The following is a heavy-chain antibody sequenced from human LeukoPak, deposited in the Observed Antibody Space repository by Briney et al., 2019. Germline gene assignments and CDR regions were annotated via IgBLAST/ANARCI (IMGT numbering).Heavy chain of an antibody. V-gene: IGHV4-59*08. D-gene: IGHD3-3*01. CDR3: ARHDFWSGYDY. CDR2: INYSGST. J-gene: IGHJ4*02. CDR1: GGSISTYY. Sequence: SETLSLTCTVSGGSISTYYWSWIRQPPGKGLEWIGYINYSGSTNYNPSLKSRVTMSVDTSKNQFSLKLSSVTAADTAVYYCARHDFWSGYDYWGQGTLVTVSS.